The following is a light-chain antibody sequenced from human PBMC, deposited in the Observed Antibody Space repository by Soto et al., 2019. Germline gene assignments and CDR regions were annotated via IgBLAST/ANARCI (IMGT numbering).Light chain of an antibody. CDR3: QQVKNYPRT. V-gene: IGKV1-9*01. CDR2: AVA. CDR1: EDILSH. J-gene: IGKJ1*01. Sequence: DISLTQSPSFLSASVGDRVTITCRASEDILSHLAWYQQKPGKAPNLLIYAVAYLQSGVPSRFSGSRSETEFTLTITSLQPEDFATYYCQQVKNYPRTFGQGTKVEIK.